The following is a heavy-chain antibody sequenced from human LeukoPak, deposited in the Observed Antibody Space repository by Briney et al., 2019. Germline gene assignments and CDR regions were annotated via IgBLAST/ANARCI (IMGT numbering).Heavy chain of an antibody. V-gene: IGHV4-59*08. CDR3: TRHLSSGWSDY. CDR1: GGSISSYY. CDR2: INYSGTT. D-gene: IGHD6-19*01. J-gene: IGHJ4*02. Sequence: SETLSLTCTVSGGSISSYYWSWIRQPPGKGVEWIGYINYSGTTNYNPSLKSRVTISVDTSKNQFSLNLSSVTAADTAVYYCTRHLSSGWSDYWGQGTLVTVSS.